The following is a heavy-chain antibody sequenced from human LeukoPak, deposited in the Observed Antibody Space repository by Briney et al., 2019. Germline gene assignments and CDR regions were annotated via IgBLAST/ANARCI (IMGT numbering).Heavy chain of an antibody. Sequence: GGSLRLSCAVSGFTFRSYAMNWVRQAPGKGLEWVAFIRYDGSNKYYADSVKGRFTISRDNAKNTLYLEMNSLRAEDTAVYYCARDRYCTATRCSDYWGQGTLVTVSS. J-gene: IGHJ4*02. CDR3: ARDRYCTATRCSDY. V-gene: IGHV3-30*02. CDR1: GFTFRSYA. CDR2: IRYDGSNK. D-gene: IGHD2-8*02.